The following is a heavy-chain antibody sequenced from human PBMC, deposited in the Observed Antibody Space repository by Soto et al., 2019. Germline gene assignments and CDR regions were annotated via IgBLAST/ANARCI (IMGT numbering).Heavy chain of an antibody. CDR3: ARSIAAAGTKNWFDP. CDR1: GFTFSSYS. Sequence: GGSLRLSCAASGFTFSSYSMNWVRQAPGKGLEWVSYISSSSSTIYYADSVKGRFTISRDNAKNSLYLQMNSLRAEDTAVYYCARSIAAAGTKNWFDPWGQGTLVTVSS. J-gene: IGHJ5*02. D-gene: IGHD6-13*01. CDR2: ISSSSSTI. V-gene: IGHV3-48*01.